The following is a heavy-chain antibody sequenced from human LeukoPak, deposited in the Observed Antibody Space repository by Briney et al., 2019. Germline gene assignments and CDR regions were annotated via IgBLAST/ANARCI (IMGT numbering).Heavy chain of an antibody. D-gene: IGHD3-22*01. Sequence: GGSLRLSCAASGFTFSSYSMNWVRQAPGKGLEWVSSISSSSSYIYYADSVEGRFTISRDNAKNSLYLQMNSLRAEDTAVYYCARRAYYDSSGYDPFDYWGQGTLVTVSS. CDR3: ARRAYYDSSGYDPFDY. CDR1: GFTFSSYS. J-gene: IGHJ4*02. CDR2: ISSSSSYI. V-gene: IGHV3-21*01.